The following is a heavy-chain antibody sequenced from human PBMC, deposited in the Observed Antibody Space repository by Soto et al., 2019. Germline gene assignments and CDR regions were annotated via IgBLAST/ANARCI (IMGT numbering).Heavy chain of an antibody. D-gene: IGHD6-6*01. Sequence: RASVKVSCKASGGTFSSYAISWVRQAPGQGLEWMGGIIPIFGTANYAQKFQGRVTITADESTSTAYMELSSLRSEDTAVYYCARAGDSSSPDVSYYYGMDVWGQGTTVSVSS. CDR2: IIPIFGTA. CDR1: GGTFSSYA. V-gene: IGHV1-69*13. CDR3: ARAGDSSSPDVSYYYGMDV. J-gene: IGHJ6*02.